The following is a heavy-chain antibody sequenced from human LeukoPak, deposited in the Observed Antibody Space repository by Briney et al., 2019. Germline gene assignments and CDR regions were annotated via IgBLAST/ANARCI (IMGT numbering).Heavy chain of an antibody. D-gene: IGHD5-12*01. CDR1: GFTFSNYA. V-gene: IGHV3-30*04. J-gene: IGHJ6*03. CDR2: ISYDGSNK. Sequence: PGGSLRLSCAASGFTFSNYAMHWVRQAPGKGLEWVAVISYDGSNKFYADSVKGRFTISRDNSKNTLHLQMNSLRAEDTAGYYCARSLATSYYYMDVWGKGTTVTVSS. CDR3: ARSLATSYYYMDV.